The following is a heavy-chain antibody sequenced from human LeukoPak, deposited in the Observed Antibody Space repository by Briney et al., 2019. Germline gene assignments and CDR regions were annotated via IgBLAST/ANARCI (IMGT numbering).Heavy chain of an antibody. D-gene: IGHD5-24*01. Sequence: GGSLRLSCAASGFTFSSYDMHWVRQATGKGLEWVSAIGTAGDTYYPGSVKGRFTISRENAKNSLYLQMNSLRAGDTAVYYCARGPEVATNQDLYYFDYWGQGTLVTVSS. CDR3: ARGPEVATNQDLYYFDY. V-gene: IGHV3-13*01. J-gene: IGHJ4*02. CDR2: IGTAGDT. CDR1: GFTFSSYD.